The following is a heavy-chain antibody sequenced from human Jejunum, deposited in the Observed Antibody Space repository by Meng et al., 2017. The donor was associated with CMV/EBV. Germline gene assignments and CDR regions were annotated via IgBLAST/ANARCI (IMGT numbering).Heavy chain of an antibody. V-gene: IGHV4-59*01. Sequence: YWSWIRQPPGKGLEWIGYVFHSGSANYNPSLKSRVIISLDTSENQFSLNLGSVTAADTAVYYCARETYGYCSSTTCLSSYYYGMDVWGRGTTVTVSS. CDR1: Y. CDR3: ARETYGYCSSTTCLSSYYYGMDV. CDR2: VFHSGSA. D-gene: IGHD2-2*03. J-gene: IGHJ6*02.